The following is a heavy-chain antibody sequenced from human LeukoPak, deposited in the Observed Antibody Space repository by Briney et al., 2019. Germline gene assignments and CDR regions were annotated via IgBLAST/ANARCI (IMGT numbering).Heavy chain of an antibody. CDR2: MNPNSGNT. J-gene: IGHJ3*02. CDR1: GYTFTIYD. D-gene: IGHD3-10*01. V-gene: IGHV1-8*01. CDR3: ARVISAQLGENGFDI. Sequence: ASVSVSFTASGYTFTIYDINWVRQAPGQGREWVGWMNPNSGNTGYAQKFQGRVTMTRNTSISTAYMELSSLRSEDTAVYYCARVISAQLGENGFDIWGQGTMVTVSS.